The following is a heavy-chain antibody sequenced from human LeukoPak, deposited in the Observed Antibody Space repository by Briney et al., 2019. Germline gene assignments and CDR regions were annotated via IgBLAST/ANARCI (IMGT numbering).Heavy chain of an antibody. CDR1: GFTFSDYD. CDR3: AKDIGRRIFGVAYDAFHV. CDR2: MRNDGSQI. V-gene: IGHV3-30*02. J-gene: IGHJ3*01. D-gene: IGHD3-3*01. Sequence: PGGSLRLSCVASGFTFSDYDMHWVRQAPGKGLEWVASMRNDGSQIYYADSVKGRFTISRDNSKNTLYPQMNSLRVEDTAIYYCAKDIGRRIFGVAYDAFHVWGQGTMVTVSS.